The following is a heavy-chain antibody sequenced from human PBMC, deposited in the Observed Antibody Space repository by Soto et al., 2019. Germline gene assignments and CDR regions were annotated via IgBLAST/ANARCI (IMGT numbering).Heavy chain of an antibody. Sequence: GGSLRLSCASSGFTLSSYSLHWVRQPPGQGLEWVAVISSDGERQDYAESVRVTFNSSRDHSKSTLYLEMNTLRTEDTAVYFCARDGGFGDLPARIFYYSVMDVWGRGTTVTVSS. CDR2: ISSDGERQ. CDR3: ARDGGFGDLPARIFYYSVMDV. D-gene: IGHD3-10*01. J-gene: IGHJ6*02. V-gene: IGHV3-30*04. CDR1: GFTLSSYS.